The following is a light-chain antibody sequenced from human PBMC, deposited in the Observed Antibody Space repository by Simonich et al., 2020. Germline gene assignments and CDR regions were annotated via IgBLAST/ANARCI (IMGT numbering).Light chain of an antibody. J-gene: IGLJ2*01. CDR2: EGR. Sequence: QSALTQPASVSGSPGQSITISCTGTSSDVGSYNLVSWYQQHPGKAPKLLIYEGRKRPSGVPARFSGSKSGNTASLTISGLQAEDEADYYCCSYAGSYVVFGGGTKLTVL. V-gene: IGLV2-23*01. CDR1: SSDVGSYNL. CDR3: CSYAGSYVV.